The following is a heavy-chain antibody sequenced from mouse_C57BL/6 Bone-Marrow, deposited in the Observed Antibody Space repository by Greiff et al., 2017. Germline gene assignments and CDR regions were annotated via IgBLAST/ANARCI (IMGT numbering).Heavy chain of an antibody. CDR2: ISNGGGST. CDR1: GFTFSDYY. V-gene: IGHV5-12*01. D-gene: IGHD1-1*01. Sequence: EVKLVESGGGLVQPGGSLKLSCAASGFTFSDYYMYWVRQTPEKRLEWVAYISNGGGSTYYPDTVKGRFTISRDNAKNTLYLQMSRLKSEDTAMYYCARPNYYYGSSPFAYWGQGTLGTVSA. J-gene: IGHJ3*01. CDR3: ARPNYYYGSSPFAY.